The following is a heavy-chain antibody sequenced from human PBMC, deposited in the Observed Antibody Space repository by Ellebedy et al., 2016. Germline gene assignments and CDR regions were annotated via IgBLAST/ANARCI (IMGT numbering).Heavy chain of an antibody. J-gene: IGHJ2*01. V-gene: IGHV3-73*01. Sequence: GGSLRLSCAASGFTFSGSAMHWVRQASGKGLEWVGRIRSKANSYATAYAASVKGRFTISRDDSKNTAYLQMNSLKTEDTAVYYCTRHRTSGYSYGYNWYFDLWGRGTLVTVSS. CDR1: GFTFSGSA. CDR2: IRSKANSYAT. D-gene: IGHD5-18*01. CDR3: TRHRTSGYSYGYNWYFDL.